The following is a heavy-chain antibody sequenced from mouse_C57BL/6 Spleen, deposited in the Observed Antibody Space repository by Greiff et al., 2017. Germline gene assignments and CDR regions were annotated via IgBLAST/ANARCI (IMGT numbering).Heavy chain of an antibody. CDR1: GYAFSSYW. J-gene: IGHJ1*03. D-gene: IGHD1-1*01. CDR2: IYPGDGDT. V-gene: IGHV1-80*01. Sequence: QVQLQQSGAELVKPGASVKISCKASGYAFSSYWMNWVKQRPGKGLEWIGQIYPGDGDTNYNGKFKGKATLTADKSSSTAYMQLSSLTSEDSAVYFCARSGLLLGYFDVWGTGTTVTVSS. CDR3: ARSGLLLGYFDV.